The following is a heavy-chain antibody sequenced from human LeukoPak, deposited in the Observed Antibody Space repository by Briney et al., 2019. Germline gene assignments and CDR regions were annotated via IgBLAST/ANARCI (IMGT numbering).Heavy chain of an antibody. V-gene: IGHV4-39*01. Sequence: SETLSLTRTVSGGSISSSSYYWGWIRQPPGKGLEWIGSIYYSGSTYYNPSLKSRVTISVDTSKNQFSLKLSSVTAADTAVYYCAREGYSYGFNYWGQGTLVTVSS. CDR1: GGSISSSSYY. J-gene: IGHJ4*02. CDR3: AREGYSYGFNY. CDR2: IYYSGST. D-gene: IGHD5-18*01.